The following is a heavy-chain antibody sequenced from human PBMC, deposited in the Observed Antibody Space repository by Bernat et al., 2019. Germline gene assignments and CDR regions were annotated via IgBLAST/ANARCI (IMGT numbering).Heavy chain of an antibody. CDR1: GYTFTSYG. V-gene: IGHV1-18*01. D-gene: IGHD2-2*01. J-gene: IGHJ6*02. Sequence: QVQLVQSGAEVKKPGASVKVSCKASGYTFTSYGISWVRQAPGQGLEWMGWISAYNGNTKYAQKLQGRVTMTTDTSTSTAYMELRSLRSDDTAVYYCARDREDIVVVPAAMRSYYYYGMDVWGQGTTVTVSS. CDR3: ARDREDIVVVPAAMRSYYYYGMDV. CDR2: ISAYNGNT.